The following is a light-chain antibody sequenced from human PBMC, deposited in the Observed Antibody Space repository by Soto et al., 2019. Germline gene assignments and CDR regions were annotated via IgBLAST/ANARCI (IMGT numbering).Light chain of an antibody. CDR2: EVT. J-gene: IGLJ3*02. CDR3: TSYVGNDIWV. V-gene: IGLV2-8*01. CDR1: SSDVGAYKY. Sequence: QSVLTQPPSASGSPGLSVTISCTGTSSDVGAYKYVSWYQQYPGKAPKLMIYEVTKRPSGVPDRFSGSKSGNTASLTVSGLQAEDEADYYCTSYVGNDIWVFGGGTKLTVL.